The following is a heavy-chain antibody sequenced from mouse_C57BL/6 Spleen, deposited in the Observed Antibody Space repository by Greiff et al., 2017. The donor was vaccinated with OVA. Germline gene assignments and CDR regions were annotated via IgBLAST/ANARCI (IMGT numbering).Heavy chain of an antibody. J-gene: IGHJ4*01. D-gene: IGHD2-4*01. CDR2: IWSGGST. CDR1: GFSLTSYG. Sequence: VQLKESGPGLVQPSQSLSITCTVSGFSLTSYGVHWVRQSPGKGLEWLGVIWSGGSTDYNAAFISRLSISKDNSKSQVFFKMNSLQADDTAIYYCARIYDYDGIYAMDYWGQGTSVTVSS. CDR3: ARIYDYDGIYAMDY. V-gene: IGHV2-2*01.